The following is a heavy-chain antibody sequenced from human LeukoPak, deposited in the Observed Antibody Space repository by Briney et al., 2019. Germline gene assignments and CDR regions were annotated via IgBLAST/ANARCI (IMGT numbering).Heavy chain of an antibody. D-gene: IGHD6-13*01. V-gene: IGHV1-18*01. J-gene: IGHJ4*02. CDR1: GYTFTSYG. Sequence: ASVKVSCKASGYTFTSYGISWVRQAPGQGLEWMGWISAYNGNTNYAQKLQGRVTMTTDTSTSTAYMELRSLRSDDTAVYYCARVFSGFIFSSSYYFDYWGQGTLVTVSS. CDR3: ARVFSGFIFSSSYYFDY. CDR2: ISAYNGNT.